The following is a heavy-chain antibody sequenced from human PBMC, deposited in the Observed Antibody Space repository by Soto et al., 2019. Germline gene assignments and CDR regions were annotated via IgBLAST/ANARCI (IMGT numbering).Heavy chain of an antibody. CDR1: GLSVNANS. CDR3: ARDRQFAFDY. J-gene: IGHJ4*02. D-gene: IGHD3-10*01. CDR2: IRSSDSSI. Sequence: GGSLRLSCAASGLSVNANSMNWVRQAPGKGLEWVSYIRSSDSSIDYADSVKGRFTISTDNAKNTLYLQMNSLRAEDTAVYYCARDRQFAFDYWGQGTLVTVSS. V-gene: IGHV3-48*01.